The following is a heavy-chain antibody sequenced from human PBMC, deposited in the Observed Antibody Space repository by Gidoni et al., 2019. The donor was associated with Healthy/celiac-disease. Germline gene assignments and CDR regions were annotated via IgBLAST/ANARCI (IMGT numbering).Heavy chain of an antibody. V-gene: IGHV4-31*02. Sequence: YWSWIRQHPGKGLEWIGYIYYSGSTYYNPSLKSRVTISVDTSKNQFSLKLSSVTAADTAVYYCARVLRLLEDAFDIWGQGTMVTVSS. D-gene: IGHD1-1*01. CDR3: ARVLRLLEDAFDI. CDR2: IYYSGST. CDR1: Y. J-gene: IGHJ3*02.